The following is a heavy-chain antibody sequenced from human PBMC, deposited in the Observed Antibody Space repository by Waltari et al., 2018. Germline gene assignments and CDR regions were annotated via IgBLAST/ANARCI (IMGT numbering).Heavy chain of an antibody. J-gene: IGHJ2*01. CDR2: INHSGST. CDR3: ARQGGYINVWWEDYWYFDH. CDR1: DYSISSGFY. Sequence: QVHLQVSGPGLVTPSETLSLTCAVSDYSISSGFYWGWIRQPPGKGLEWMGSINHSGSTCYHRSLKSRVTISVDTALNHFSLKLNAVTATDTAVYYCARQGGYINVWWEDYWYFDHWGRGTLVTVSS. D-gene: IGHD1-26*01. V-gene: IGHV4-38-2*01.